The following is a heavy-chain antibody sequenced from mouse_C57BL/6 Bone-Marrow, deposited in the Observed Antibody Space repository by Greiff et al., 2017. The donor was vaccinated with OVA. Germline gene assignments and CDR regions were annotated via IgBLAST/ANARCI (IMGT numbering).Heavy chain of an antibody. CDR1: GFNIKDDY. V-gene: IGHV14-4*01. CDR2: IDPENGDT. Sequence: VQLKQSGAELVRPGASVKLSCTASGFNIKDDYMHWVKERPEQGLEWIGWIDPENGDTEYASKFQGKTTITADTSSKTVYLHLSSLTSEDTAVYYCTTYRCWGQGTTLAVSS. J-gene: IGHJ2*01. CDR3: TTYRC.